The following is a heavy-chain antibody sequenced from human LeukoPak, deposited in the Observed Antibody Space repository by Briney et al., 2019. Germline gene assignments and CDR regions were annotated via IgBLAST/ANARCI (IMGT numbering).Heavy chain of an antibody. CDR3: ASSTTVVTLGY. CDR1: GGSFSGYY. CDR2: INHSGST. J-gene: IGHJ4*02. D-gene: IGHD4-23*01. V-gene: IGHV4-34*01. Sequence: SETLSLTCAVYGGSFSGYYWSWIRQPPGKGLEWIGEINHSGSTNYNPSLKSRVTISVDTSKKQFSLKLSSVTAADTAVYYCASSTTVVTLGYWGQGTLVTVSS.